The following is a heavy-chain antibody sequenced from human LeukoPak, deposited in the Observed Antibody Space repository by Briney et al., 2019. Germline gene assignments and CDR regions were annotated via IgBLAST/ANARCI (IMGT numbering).Heavy chain of an antibody. CDR3: ARRGYYDSSGYRVDY. CDR2: IYYSGST. J-gene: IGHJ4*02. Sequence: SETLSLTCTVSGGSISNYYWSWIRQPPGKGLEWIGYIYYSGSTTYNPSLKSRVIISVDTSKNQFSLKLSSVTAADTAVYYCARRGYYDSSGYRVDYWGQGTLVTVSS. CDR1: GGSISNYY. D-gene: IGHD3-22*01. V-gene: IGHV4-59*12.